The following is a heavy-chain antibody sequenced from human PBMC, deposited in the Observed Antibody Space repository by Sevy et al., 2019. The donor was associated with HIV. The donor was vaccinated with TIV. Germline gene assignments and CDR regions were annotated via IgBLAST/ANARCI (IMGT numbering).Heavy chain of an antibody. Sequence: GGYLRLSCAASGFTFSSYSMNWVRQAPGKGLEWVSYISSSSSTIYYADSVKGRFTISRDNAKNSLYLQMNSLRAEDTAVYYCARTGVAVAGSVDYWGQGTLVIVSS. J-gene: IGHJ4*02. CDR2: ISSSSSTI. V-gene: IGHV3-48*01. CDR3: ARTGVAVAGSVDY. CDR1: GFTFSSYS. D-gene: IGHD6-19*01.